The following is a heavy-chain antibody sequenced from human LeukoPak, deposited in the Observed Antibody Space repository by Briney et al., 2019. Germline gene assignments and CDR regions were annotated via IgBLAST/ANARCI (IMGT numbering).Heavy chain of an antibody. D-gene: IGHD4-23*01. Sequence: SLRLSCAASGFTFDDYAMHWVRQGPGKGLEWVSGVSLNGGSIVYADSVKGRFFISRDNAKNSLSMQMNSLRPDDPALYYCVKDIRAWGPVVVAENFFDYWGQGTLVTVSS. J-gene: IGHJ4*02. CDR1: GFTFDDYA. CDR2: VSLNGGSI. CDR3: VKDIRAWGPVVVAENFFDY. V-gene: IGHV3-9*01.